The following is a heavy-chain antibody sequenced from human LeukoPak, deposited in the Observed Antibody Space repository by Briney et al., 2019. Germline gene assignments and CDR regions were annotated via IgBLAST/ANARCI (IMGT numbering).Heavy chain of an antibody. V-gene: IGHV1-2*02. CDR1: GYTFTSYD. D-gene: IGHD5-12*01. CDR2: INSNSGGT. J-gene: IGHJ4*02. CDR3: ARGGYTGYDGLDPNY. Sequence: ASVKVSCKASGYTFTSYDINWVRQAPGQGLEWMGWINSNSGGTNYAQSFQGRVTMTRDTSISTAYMELSRLTSDDTAVYYCARGGYTGYDGLDPNYWGQGTLVTVSS.